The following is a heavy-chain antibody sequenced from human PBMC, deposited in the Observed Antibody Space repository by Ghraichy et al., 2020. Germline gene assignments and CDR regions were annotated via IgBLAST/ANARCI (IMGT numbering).Heavy chain of an antibody. CDR2: INHSGST. CDR1: GGSFSGYY. CDR3: ARVGPMHYYDSSGHRRFDP. D-gene: IGHD3-22*01. Sequence: ESLNISCAVYGGSFSGYYWSWIRQPPGKGLEWIGEINHSGSTNYNPSLKSRVTISVDTSKNQFSLKLSSVTAADTAVYYCARVGPMHYYDSSGHRRFDPWGQGTLVTVSS. J-gene: IGHJ5*02. V-gene: IGHV4-34*01.